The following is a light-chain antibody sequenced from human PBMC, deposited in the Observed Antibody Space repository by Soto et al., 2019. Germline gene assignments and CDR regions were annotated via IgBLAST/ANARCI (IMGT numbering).Light chain of an antibody. CDR2: GAS. J-gene: IGKJ2*01. CDR1: QSVSSY. Sequence: EIVLTQSPATLSLSPGERATLSCRASQSVSSYLAWYQQKPGQAPRLLIYGASNRATGIPARFSGSGSGTDFSLTISSLVSEDFAVYYCQHRGKWPRTFGQGTKLEIK. V-gene: IGKV3-11*01. CDR3: QHRGKWPRT.